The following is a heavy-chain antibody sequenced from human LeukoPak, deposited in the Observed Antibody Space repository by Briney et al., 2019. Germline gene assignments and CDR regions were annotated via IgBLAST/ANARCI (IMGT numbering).Heavy chain of an antibody. CDR3: ATPSRYSYGPFDY. V-gene: IGHV1-24*01. CDR1: AYTLTELS. CDR2: FDPEDGET. J-gene: IGHJ4*02. Sequence: AASVKVSCKVSAYTLTELSMHWVRQAPAKGLEWMGGFDPEDGETIYAQKFQGRVTMTEDTSTDTAYMELSSLRSEDTAVYYCATPSRYSYGPFDYWGQGTLVTVSS. D-gene: IGHD5-18*01.